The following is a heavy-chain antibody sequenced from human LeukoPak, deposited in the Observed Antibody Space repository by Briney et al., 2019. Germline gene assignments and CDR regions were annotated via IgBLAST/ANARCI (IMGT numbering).Heavy chain of an antibody. CDR1: GSTCGDYT. Sequence: GSLRLSCTSSGSTCGDYTMWWVRPARGKGLECVGFIRSRGNGGTIEYAASVRGRFTNSIDDSKTIAYLKMNSLKAEDTAVYYCARDRTWRGYRYGVDYWGQGTLVTVSS. J-gene: IGHJ4*02. D-gene: IGHD5-18*01. CDR3: ARDRTWRGYRYGVDY. V-gene: IGHV3-49*04. CDR2: IRSRGNGGTI.